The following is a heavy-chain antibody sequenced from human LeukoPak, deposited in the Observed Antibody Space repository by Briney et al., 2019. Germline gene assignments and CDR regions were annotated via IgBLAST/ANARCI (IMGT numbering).Heavy chain of an antibody. V-gene: IGHV3-11*03. CDR1: GFTFSDYY. CDR3: ANLVRSSSRDY. Sequence: GGSLRLSCLVSGFTFSDYYLSWIRQAPGEGLEWVSYISSTRSYTNYADSVKGRFTISRDNAQNSLYLQMNSLRAEDTAVYYCANLVRSSSRDYWGQGTLVTVSS. CDR2: ISSTRSYT. D-gene: IGHD6-6*01. J-gene: IGHJ4*02.